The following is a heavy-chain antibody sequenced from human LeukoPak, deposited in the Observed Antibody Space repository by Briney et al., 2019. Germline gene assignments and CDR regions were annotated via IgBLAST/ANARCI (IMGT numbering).Heavy chain of an antibody. CDR2: IYPGDSDT. Sequence: GESLKISCKGSGYSFTNYWIGWVRQMPGKGLEWMGIIYPGDSDTRRSPSFQGQVTISVDKSISTAYLQWSGLKASDTAMYYCARPTKPGDYGDYGWFDPWGQGTLVTVSS. V-gene: IGHV5-51*01. CDR3: ARPTKPGDYGDYGWFDP. J-gene: IGHJ5*02. D-gene: IGHD4-17*01. CDR1: GYSFTNYW.